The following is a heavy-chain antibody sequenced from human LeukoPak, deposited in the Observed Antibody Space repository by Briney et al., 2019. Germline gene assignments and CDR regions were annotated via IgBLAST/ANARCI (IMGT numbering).Heavy chain of an antibody. D-gene: IGHD3-3*01. CDR2: FDVEDGEI. J-gene: IGHJ3*02. CDR1: GYTLTQLS. Sequence: ASVKVSCKVSGYTLTQLSVHWVRQAPGKGLEWMGGFDVEDGEIIYAQKFQGRVTMTEDTSTDTAYMELSSLRSEDTAVYYCATNRQFMILGVVIMPAFDIWGQGTMVTVSS. V-gene: IGHV1-24*01. CDR3: ATNRQFMILGVVIMPAFDI.